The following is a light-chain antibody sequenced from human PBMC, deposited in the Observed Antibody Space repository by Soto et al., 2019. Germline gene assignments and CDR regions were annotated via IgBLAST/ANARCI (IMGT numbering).Light chain of an antibody. Sequence: QSAQTQPASVSGSPGQSITISCTGTSSDVGSYNLVSWYQQHPGKAPKLMIYEGTKRPSGVSNRFSGSKSGNTASLTISGLQAEDEADYYCCSYAGGSTSRFGGGTQLTVL. J-gene: IGLJ2*01. V-gene: IGLV2-23*01. CDR2: EGT. CDR1: SSDVGSYNL. CDR3: CSYAGGSTSR.